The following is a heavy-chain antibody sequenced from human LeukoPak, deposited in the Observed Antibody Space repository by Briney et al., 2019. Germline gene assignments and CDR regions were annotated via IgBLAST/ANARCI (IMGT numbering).Heavy chain of an antibody. D-gene: IGHD6-19*01. J-gene: IGHJ4*02. V-gene: IGHV4-59*01. CDR3: ARGHGSSGMDY. CDR1: GGFISSYY. Sequence: SETLSLTCTVSGGFISSYYWSWIRQPPGKGLEWIGNIYYGGSTNYNPSLKSRVTILVDTSKNQFSLKVSSVTAADTAVYYCARGHGSSGMDYWGQGTLVTVSS. CDR2: IYYGGST.